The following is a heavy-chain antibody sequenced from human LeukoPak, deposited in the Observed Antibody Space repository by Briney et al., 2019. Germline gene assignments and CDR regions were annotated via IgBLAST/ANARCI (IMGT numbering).Heavy chain of an antibody. V-gene: IGHV3-30*18. Sequence: GGSLRLSCAASGFTFSSYGMHWVRQAPGKGLEWVAVISYDGSNKYYADSVKGRFTISRDNSKNTLYLQMNGLRAEDTAVYYCAKDRSGYGDYDYWGQGTLVTVSS. CDR2: ISYDGSNK. D-gene: IGHD4-17*01. CDR1: GFTFSSYG. CDR3: AKDRSGYGDYDY. J-gene: IGHJ4*02.